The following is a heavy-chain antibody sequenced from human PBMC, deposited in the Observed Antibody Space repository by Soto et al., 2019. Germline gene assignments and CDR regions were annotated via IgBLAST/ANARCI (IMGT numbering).Heavy chain of an antibody. Sequence: EVQLVESGGGLVQPGSSLRLSCAASGFTFSASAIHWVRQASGKGLEWVGRVRTKNNNYATTYAASVTGRFTISRDDSRNTAFLQMSSLKTEDTAIYYCTSDDNSGYFYLNYWGQGTLVTVSS. D-gene: IGHD3-22*01. CDR3: TSDDNSGYFYLNY. CDR2: VRTKNNNYAT. V-gene: IGHV3-73*02. J-gene: IGHJ4*02. CDR1: GFTFSASA.